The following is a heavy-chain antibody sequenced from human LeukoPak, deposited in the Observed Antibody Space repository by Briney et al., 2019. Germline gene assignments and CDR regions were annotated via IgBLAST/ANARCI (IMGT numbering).Heavy chain of an antibody. D-gene: IGHD1-14*01. CDR1: RGSISSSSDY. Sequence: SETLSLTCTVSRGSISSSSDYWAWIRQPPGKGLEWIGSIFYTGNTYYNPSLKSRVTISIDTSKNQFSLRLNSVTATDTAVYYCARLNKPGWFDPWGQGTLVTVSS. V-gene: IGHV4-39*01. CDR3: ARLNKPGWFDP. CDR2: IFYTGNT. J-gene: IGHJ5*02.